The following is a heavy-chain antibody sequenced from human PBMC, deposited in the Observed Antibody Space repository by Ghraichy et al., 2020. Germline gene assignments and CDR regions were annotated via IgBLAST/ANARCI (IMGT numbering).Heavy chain of an antibody. V-gene: IGHV4-59*01. J-gene: IGHJ6*02. CDR2: IYYSGST. Sequence: SETLSLTCTVSGGSISSYYWSWIRQPPGKGLEWIGYIYYSGSTNYNPSLKSRVTISVDTSKNQFSLKLSSVTAADTAVYYCAREIRTSSSGWYDWVTHYYYYYGMDVWGQGTTVTVSS. CDR1: GGSISSYY. CDR3: AREIRTSSSGWYDWVTHYYYYYGMDV. D-gene: IGHD6-19*01.